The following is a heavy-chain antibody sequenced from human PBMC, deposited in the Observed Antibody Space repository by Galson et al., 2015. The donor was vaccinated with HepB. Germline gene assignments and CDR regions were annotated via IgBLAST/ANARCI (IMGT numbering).Heavy chain of an antibody. J-gene: IGHJ6*02. CDR1: GFTSNNYA. Sequence: SLRLSCAASGFTSNNYALHWARQAPGKGLESVSTFSAFGGNTHFADSVKGSFTMSRDNSKNTLYLQMSSLIPEDTAVYYCVRTGPKISGYLGWGPKSTSTNDVDVWGQGTAVTVSS. CDR3: VRTGPKISGYLGWGPKSTSTNDVDV. CDR2: FSAFGGNT. D-gene: IGHD1-1*01. V-gene: IGHV3-64D*09.